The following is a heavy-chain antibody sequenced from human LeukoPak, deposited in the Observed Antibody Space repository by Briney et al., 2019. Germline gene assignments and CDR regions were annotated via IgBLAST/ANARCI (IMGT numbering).Heavy chain of an antibody. Sequence: SETLSLTCTVSGSSISSSSYYWGWIRQPPGKGLEWIGSIYHSGSTYYNPSLKSRVTISVDTSKNQFSLKLSSVTAADTAVYYCARAVILGYYFDYWGQGTLVTVSS. CDR1: GSSISSSSYY. V-gene: IGHV4-39*07. J-gene: IGHJ4*02. CDR2: IYHSGST. D-gene: IGHD2/OR15-2a*01. CDR3: ARAVILGYYFDY.